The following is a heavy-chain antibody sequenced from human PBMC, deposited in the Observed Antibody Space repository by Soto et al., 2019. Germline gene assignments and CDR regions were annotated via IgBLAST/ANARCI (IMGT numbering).Heavy chain of an antibody. CDR3: ARGGSPRTNYGMDV. Sequence: DSVKVCFKASGYPFTSYDINLVRQATGQGLEWMGWMNPNSGNTGYAQKFQGRVTMTRNTSISTAYMELSSLRSEDTAVYYCARGGSPRTNYGMDVWGQGTTVTVSS. CDR2: MNPNSGNT. CDR1: GYPFTSYD. J-gene: IGHJ6*01. D-gene: IGHD4-17*01. V-gene: IGHV1-8*01.